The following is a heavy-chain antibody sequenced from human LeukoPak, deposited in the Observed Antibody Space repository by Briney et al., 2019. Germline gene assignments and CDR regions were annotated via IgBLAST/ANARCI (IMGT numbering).Heavy chain of an antibody. CDR2: INPNSGGT. Sequence: ASVKVSCKASGYTFTGYYMHWVRQAPGQGLEWMGRINPNSGGTNYAQKFQGRATMTRDTSISTAYMELSRLRSDDTAVYYCARETTTYCSGGSCYRNYMDVWGKGTTVTVSS. J-gene: IGHJ6*03. D-gene: IGHD2-15*01. CDR3: ARETTTYCSGGSCYRNYMDV. V-gene: IGHV1-2*06. CDR1: GYTFTGYY.